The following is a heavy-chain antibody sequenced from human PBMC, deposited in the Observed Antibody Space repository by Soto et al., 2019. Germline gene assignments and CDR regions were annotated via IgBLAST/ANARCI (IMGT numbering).Heavy chain of an antibody. Sequence: GGSLRLSCAASGFTFSSYAMSWVRQAPGKGLEWVSAISGSGGSTYYADSVKGRFTISRDNSKNTLYLQMNSLRAEDTAVYYCAKDMIVVILDALEAFDIWGQGTMVTVSS. CDR3: AKDMIVVILDALEAFDI. CDR2: ISGSGGST. J-gene: IGHJ3*02. CDR1: GFTFSSYA. V-gene: IGHV3-23*01. D-gene: IGHD3-22*01.